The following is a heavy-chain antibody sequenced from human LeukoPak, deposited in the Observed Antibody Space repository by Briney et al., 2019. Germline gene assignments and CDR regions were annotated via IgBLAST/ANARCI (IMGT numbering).Heavy chain of an antibody. CDR2: ISSGGSPI. D-gene: IGHD3-22*01. CDR3: ARDYSSGRDF. V-gene: IGHV3-48*03. J-gene: IGHJ4*02. CDR1: GFTFSSYE. Sequence: GGSLRLSCAASGFTFSSYEMNWVRQAPGKGLEWVSFISSGGSPIYYADSVKGRFTVSRDNAKNSLYLQMNSLRAEDTAVYYCARDYSSGRDFWGQGTLVTVSS.